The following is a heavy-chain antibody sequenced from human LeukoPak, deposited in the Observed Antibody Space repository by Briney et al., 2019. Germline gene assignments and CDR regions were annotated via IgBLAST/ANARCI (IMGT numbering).Heavy chain of an antibody. CDR3: ARGVAVAGPTIDY. CDR1: GGTFSSYA. Sequence: ASVKVSCKASGGTFSSYAISWVRQAPGQGLEWMGIINPSGGSTSYAQKFQGRVTMTRDTSTSTVYMELSSLRSEDTAVYYCARGVAVAGPTIDYWGQGTLVTVSS. CDR2: INPSGGST. V-gene: IGHV1-46*01. D-gene: IGHD6-19*01. J-gene: IGHJ4*02.